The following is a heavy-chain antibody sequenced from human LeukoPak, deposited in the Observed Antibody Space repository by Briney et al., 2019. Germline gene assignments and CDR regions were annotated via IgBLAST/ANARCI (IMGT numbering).Heavy chain of an antibody. J-gene: IGHJ5*02. V-gene: IGHV1-18*01. CDR2: ISPYNDNT. CDR1: GYTFTNYG. CDR3: ARGPYLTIFGVVINTSNWFDP. Sequence: GASVKVSCKASGYTFTNYGITWARQAPGQGLEWMGWISPYNDNTNYAQKLQDRVTMTTDTSTSTAYMELRSLRSDDTAVYYCARGPYLTIFGVVINTSNWFDPWGQGTLVTVSS. D-gene: IGHD3-3*01.